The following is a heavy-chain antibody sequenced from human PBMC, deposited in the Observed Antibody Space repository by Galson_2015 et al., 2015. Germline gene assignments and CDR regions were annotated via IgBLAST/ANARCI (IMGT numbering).Heavy chain of an antibody. CDR1: GFTVSTNY. D-gene: IGHD2-21*02. CDR3: ARGSRGDPFDY. V-gene: IGHV3-53*01. J-gene: IGHJ4*02. CDR2: IYSGGNT. Sequence: SLRLSCAASGFTVSTNYMNWVRQAPGKGLEWVSVIYSGGNTYYADPVEGRFTISRDNSKSTLYLQMNSLRAEDTAVYYCARGSRGDPFDYWGQGTLVTVSS.